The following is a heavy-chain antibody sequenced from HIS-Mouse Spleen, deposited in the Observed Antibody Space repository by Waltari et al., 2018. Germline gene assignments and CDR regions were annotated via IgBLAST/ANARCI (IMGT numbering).Heavy chain of an antibody. V-gene: IGHV3-30-3*01. CDR3: AHRRGSPAEYFQH. CDR1: GFTFSSYA. Sequence: QVQLVESGGGVVQPGRSLRLSCAASGFTFSSYAMHWVRQAPGKGLEWVAVISYNGSNKYYADSVKGRFTISRDNSKNTLYLQMNSLRAEDTAVYYCAHRRGSPAEYFQHWGQGTLVTVSS. D-gene: IGHD1-26*01. CDR2: ISYNGSNK. J-gene: IGHJ1*01.